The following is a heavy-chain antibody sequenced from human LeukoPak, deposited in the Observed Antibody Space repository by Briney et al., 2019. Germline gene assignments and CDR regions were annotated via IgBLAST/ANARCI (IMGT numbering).Heavy chain of an antibody. CDR3: ARQYYGSDY. J-gene: IGHJ4*02. CDR1: AVSFSNYY. Sequence: SETLSLTCAVSAVSFSNYYWSWIRQPPGKGLEWIGEINHSGYTNYNPSLRSRFTISIDTSRNQFSLKVTSVTAADTAIYYCARQYYGSDYWGQGTLVSVSS. V-gene: IGHV4-34*01. CDR2: INHSGYT. D-gene: IGHD3-10*01.